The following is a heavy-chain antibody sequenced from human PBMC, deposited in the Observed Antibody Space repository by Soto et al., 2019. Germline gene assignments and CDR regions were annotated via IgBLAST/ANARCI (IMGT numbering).Heavy chain of an antibody. CDR2: SYYRSRWYN. Sequence: PWQTLSLTCSVSGVRVSSIMAALNWIRQRPSSGLERLGRSYYRSRWYNNYALSVKSRLTIKPDTSKNHFSLQLKAVTPEDTAVYSCERSQGYFDYWGQGTLVTVSS. V-gene: IGHV6-1*01. CDR3: ERSQGYFDY. CDR1: GVRVSSIMAA. J-gene: IGHJ4*02.